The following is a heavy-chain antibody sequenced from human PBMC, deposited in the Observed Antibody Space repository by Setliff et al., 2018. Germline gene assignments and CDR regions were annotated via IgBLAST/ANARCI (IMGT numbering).Heavy chain of an antibody. Sequence: PSETLSLTFTVSGGSISSSIYYWGWIRQPPGKGLEWIGSIYYSGSTYYNPSLKSRVTISVDTSKNQFPLKLSSVTAADTAVYYCARVSQLVVLSLYYYYGMDVWGQGTTVTVS. CDR2: IYYSGST. D-gene: IGHD6-6*01. CDR3: ARVSQLVVLSLYYYYGMDV. J-gene: IGHJ6*02. V-gene: IGHV4-39*06. CDR1: GGSISSSIYY.